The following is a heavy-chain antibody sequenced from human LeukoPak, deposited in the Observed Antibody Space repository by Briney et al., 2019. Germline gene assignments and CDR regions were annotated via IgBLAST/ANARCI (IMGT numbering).Heavy chain of an antibody. CDR1: GGSISSYY. V-gene: IGHV4-59*01. J-gene: IGHJ6*03. CDR2: IYYSGST. Sequence: SETLSLTCTVSGGSISSYYWSWIRQPPGKGLEWIGYIYYSGSTNYNPSLKSRVTISVDTSKNQFSLKLSSVTAADTAVYYCARGEYNSSYDSYYYYYMDVWGKGTTVTISS. CDR3: ARGEYNSSYDSYYYYYMDV. D-gene: IGHD6-13*01.